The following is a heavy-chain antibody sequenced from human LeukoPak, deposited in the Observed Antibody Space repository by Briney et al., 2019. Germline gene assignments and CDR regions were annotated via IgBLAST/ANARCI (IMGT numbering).Heavy chain of an antibody. J-gene: IGHJ4*02. D-gene: IGHD3-10*01. Sequence: GGSLRLSCGASGFTFSGSALHWVRQASGKGLEWVGRIRSTANSYATAYAASVKGRFTISRDDSKNTAYLQMDSLKTEDTAVYYCTGNYYGSGSYADFDYWGQGTLVTVSS. CDR3: TGNYYGSGSYADFDY. CDR2: IRSTANSYAT. CDR1: GFTFSGSA. V-gene: IGHV3-73*01.